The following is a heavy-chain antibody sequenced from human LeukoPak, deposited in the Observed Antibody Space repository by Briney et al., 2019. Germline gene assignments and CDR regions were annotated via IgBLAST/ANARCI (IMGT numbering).Heavy chain of an antibody. CDR2: INPNSGGT. CDR1: GYTFTGYY. CDR3: ARSRGAYYDILTGYSFDY. V-gene: IGHV1-2*02. Sequence: ASVKVSCKASGYTFTGYYMHWVRQAPGQGLEWMGWINPNSGGTNYAQKFQGRVTMTRDTSISTAYMELSRLRSDDTAVCYCARSRGAYYDILTGYSFDYWGQGTLVTVSS. J-gene: IGHJ4*02. D-gene: IGHD3-9*01.